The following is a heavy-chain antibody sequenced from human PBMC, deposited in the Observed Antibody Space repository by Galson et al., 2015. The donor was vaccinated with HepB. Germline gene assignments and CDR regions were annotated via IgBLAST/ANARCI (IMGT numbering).Heavy chain of an antibody. J-gene: IGHJ4*02. Sequence: SLRLSCAASGFTFSSYAMSWVRQAPGKGLEWVSAISGSGGSTYYADSVKGRFTISRDNSKNTLYLQMNSLRAEDTAVYYCATGDSSGYYYYFDYWGQGTLVTVSS. D-gene: IGHD3-22*01. CDR2: ISGSGGST. V-gene: IGHV3-23*01. CDR1: GFTFSSYA. CDR3: ATGDSSGYYYYFDY.